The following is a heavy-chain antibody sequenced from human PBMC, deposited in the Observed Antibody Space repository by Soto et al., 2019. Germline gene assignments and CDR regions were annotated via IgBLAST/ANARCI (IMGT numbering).Heavy chain of an antibody. CDR3: ARVLEGSSWNAIDF. CDR2: IIPIFGTP. Sequence: SVKVSCKASAGTFKNYAISWIRQAPGHGLEWMGGIIPIFGTPNYAQKFQGRVTISADKTTTTAYMDLTSLISDDTAVYYCARVLEGSSWNAIDFWGPGTLVTVSS. CDR1: AGTFKNYA. V-gene: IGHV1-69*06. J-gene: IGHJ4*02. D-gene: IGHD6-13*01.